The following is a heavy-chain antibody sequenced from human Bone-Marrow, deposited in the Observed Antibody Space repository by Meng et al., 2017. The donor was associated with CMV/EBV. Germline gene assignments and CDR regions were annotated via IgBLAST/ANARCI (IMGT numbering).Heavy chain of an antibody. J-gene: IGHJ4*02. Sequence: GGSLRLSWTASGFSPGAYAMSWVRQAPGKGLEWVGFIISKAYGGTTEYAESVKGRFTISRDESKSIAYLQMNSLKTEDTAVYYCARGRYSSDSNEYPALDYWGQGTLVTVSS. CDR2: IISKAYGGTT. V-gene: IGHV3-49*04. CDR3: ARGRYSSDSNEYPALDY. D-gene: IGHD3-22*01. CDR1: GFSPGAYA.